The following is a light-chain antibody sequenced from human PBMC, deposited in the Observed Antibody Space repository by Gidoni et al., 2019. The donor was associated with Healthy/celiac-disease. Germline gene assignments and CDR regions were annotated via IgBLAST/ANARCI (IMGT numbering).Light chain of an antibody. J-gene: IGKJ1*01. CDR1: QSVSSY. V-gene: IGKV3-11*01. CDR2: DAS. Sequence: EFVLTQSPATLSLSPGEIATLSCMSIQSVSSYLAWYQQKPGQAPSLLIYDASNRATGIPARFSGSGSGTDFTLTISSREPEEFAVYYCQQRSNWPWTCGQGTKVEIK. CDR3: QQRSNWPWT.